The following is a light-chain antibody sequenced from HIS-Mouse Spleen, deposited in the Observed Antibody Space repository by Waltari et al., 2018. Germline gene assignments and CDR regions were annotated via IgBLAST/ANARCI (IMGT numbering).Light chain of an antibody. Sequence: QSALTQPASVSGSPGQSITISCTGTSSDVGGYNYVSWYQPHPGKAPQLMIYEVSNRPSGVSKRFSGSKSGNTASLTISGLQAEDEADYYCSSYTSSSTPYVFGTGTKVTVL. J-gene: IGLJ1*01. CDR1: SSDVGGYNY. CDR2: EVS. CDR3: SSYTSSSTPYV. V-gene: IGLV2-14*01.